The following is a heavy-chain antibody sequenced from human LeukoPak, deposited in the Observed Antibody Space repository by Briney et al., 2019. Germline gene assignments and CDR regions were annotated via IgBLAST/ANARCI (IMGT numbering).Heavy chain of an antibody. CDR2: ISGSGGST. J-gene: IGHJ3*02. CDR1: GFTFSSYA. CDR3: AKRVFGGSYAFDI. D-gene: IGHD1-26*01. V-gene: IGHV3-23*01. Sequence: GGSLRLSCAASGFTFSSYAMSWVRQAPGKGLEWVSAISGSGGSTYYADSVKGRFTISRDNSKNTLYLQMNSLRAKDTAVYYCAKRVFGGSYAFDIWGQGTMVTVSS.